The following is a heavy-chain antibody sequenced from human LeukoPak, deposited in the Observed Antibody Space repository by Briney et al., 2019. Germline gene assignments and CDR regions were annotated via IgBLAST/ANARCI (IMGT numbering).Heavy chain of an antibody. CDR1: GFTFSTYS. V-gene: IGHV3-30*18. Sequence: GGSLRLSCAASGFTFSTYSMNWVRQAPGKGLEWVAVISYDGSNKYYADSVKGRFTISRDNSKNTLYLQMNSLRAEDTAVYYCAKDFDNWNYDAIDYWGQGTLVTVSS. CDR2: ISYDGSNK. J-gene: IGHJ4*02. CDR3: AKDFDNWNYDAIDY. D-gene: IGHD1-7*01.